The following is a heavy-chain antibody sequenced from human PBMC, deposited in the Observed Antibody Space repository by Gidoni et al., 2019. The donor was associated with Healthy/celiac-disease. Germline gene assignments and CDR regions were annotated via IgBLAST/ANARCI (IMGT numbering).Heavy chain of an antibody. J-gene: IGHJ2*01. CDR3: ASLAYCGGDCYNPGDFDL. D-gene: IGHD2-21*02. Sequence: EVQLVESGGGLVQPGGSLRLSCAASGFTVSSNYMSWVRQAPGKGLEWVSVIYSGGSTYYADSVKGRFTISRDNAKNTLYLQMNSLRAEDTAVYYCASLAYCGGDCYNPGDFDLWGRGTLVTVSS. CDR2: IYSGGST. V-gene: IGHV3-66*01. CDR1: GFTVSSNY.